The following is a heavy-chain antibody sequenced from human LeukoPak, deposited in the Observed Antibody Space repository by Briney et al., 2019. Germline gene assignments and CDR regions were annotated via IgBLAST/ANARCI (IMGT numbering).Heavy chain of an antibody. CDR1: GYTFTDYY. Sequence: GASVKVSCKASGYTFTDYYMHWVRQAPGQGLEWVGWINAKNGGTNYAQKFQGRVTMTRDTSISTAYMELSSLRSDDTAVFYCARPYVNNRWPTLDYWGQGTLVTVSS. CDR2: INAKNGGT. CDR3: ARPYVNNRWPTLDY. J-gene: IGHJ4*02. D-gene: IGHD1/OR15-1a*01. V-gene: IGHV1-2*02.